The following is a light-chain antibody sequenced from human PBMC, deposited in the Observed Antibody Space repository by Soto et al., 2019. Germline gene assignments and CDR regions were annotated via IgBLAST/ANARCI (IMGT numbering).Light chain of an antibody. CDR1: SSNIGSNF. CDR2: RSN. V-gene: IGLV1-47*01. J-gene: IGLJ2*01. Sequence: QSVLTQPPSASGTPGQRVTISCSGSSSNIGSNFVYWYQQLPGSAPKLLIYRSNQRPSGVPDRFSGSNSGTSASLAVSGLRSEDEADYYCAAWDDSLSGVVFGGGTKLTVL. CDR3: AAWDDSLSGVV.